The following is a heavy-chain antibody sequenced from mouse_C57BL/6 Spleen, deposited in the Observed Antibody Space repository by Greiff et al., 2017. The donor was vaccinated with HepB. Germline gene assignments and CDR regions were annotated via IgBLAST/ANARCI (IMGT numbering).Heavy chain of an antibody. J-gene: IGHJ2*01. V-gene: IGHV5-4*01. CDR2: ISDGGSYT. Sequence: EVKLVESGGGLVKPGGSLKLSCAASGFTFSSYAMSWVRQTPEKRLEWVATISDGGSYTYYPDNVKVRFTISRDNAKNNLYLQMSHLKSEDTAMYYCAREGDYGSSRFDYWGQGTTLTVSS. CDR3: AREGDYGSSRFDY. D-gene: IGHD1-1*01. CDR1: GFTFSSYA.